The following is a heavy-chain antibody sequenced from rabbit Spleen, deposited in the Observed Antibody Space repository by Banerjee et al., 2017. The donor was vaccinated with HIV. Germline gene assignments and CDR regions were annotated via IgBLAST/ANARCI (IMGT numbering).Heavy chain of an antibody. CDR3: ARDLVAVIGWNFKL. CDR1: GFSFSNNYW. D-gene: IGHD1-1*01. Sequence: QSLEESGGDLVKPGASLTLACTASGFSFSNNYWMLWFRQAPGKGLEWIACINIVTGKSVYASWAKGRFTMSRTSSTTVTLQMTSLTAADTATYFCARDLVAVIGWNFKLWGPGTLVTVS. J-gene: IGHJ4*01. CDR2: INIVTGKS. V-gene: IGHV1S40*01.